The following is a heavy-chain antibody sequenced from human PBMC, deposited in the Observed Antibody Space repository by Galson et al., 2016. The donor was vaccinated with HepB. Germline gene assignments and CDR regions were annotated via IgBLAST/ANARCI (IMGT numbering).Heavy chain of an antibody. CDR3: VRDGRIGSGSFRLWDY. J-gene: IGHJ4*02. CDR1: GFTFSSYE. Sequence: SLRLSCAASGFTFSSYEMIWVRQAPGKGLEWVSYISSGGSDIQYTDSVKGRFTMSRDNVENSLYLEMNSLRAEDTAVYYCVRDGRIGSGSFRLWDYWGRGTLVTVSS. D-gene: IGHD3-22*01. V-gene: IGHV3-48*03. CDR2: ISSGGSDI.